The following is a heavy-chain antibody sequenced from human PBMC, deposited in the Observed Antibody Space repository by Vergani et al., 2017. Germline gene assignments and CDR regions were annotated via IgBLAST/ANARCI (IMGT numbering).Heavy chain of an antibody. V-gene: IGHV4-39*01. CDR2: IYYSGNT. CDR1: GDSISTSSYA. J-gene: IGHJ4*01. CDR3: ARHKDTAVVTPFDY. Sequence: QMQLQESGPGLVKPSETLSLSCTVSGDSISTSSYAWGWIRQPPGKGPEWIASIYYSGNTYYNPSLKSRVTISVDTSKNQLSLTLSSLTATDTAVYYCARHKDTAVVTPFDYWGQGTLVTVSS. D-gene: IGHD5-18*01.